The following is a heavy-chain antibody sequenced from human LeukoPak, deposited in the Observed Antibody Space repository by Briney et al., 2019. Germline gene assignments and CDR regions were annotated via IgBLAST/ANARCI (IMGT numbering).Heavy chain of an antibody. CDR3: ARAGGLYNWNFGDAIDI. CDR1: GGTFSSYA. CDR2: IIPIFGTA. V-gene: IGHV1-69*06. D-gene: IGHD1-7*01. Sequence: SVKVSCKASGGTFSSYAISWVRQAPGQGLEWMGGIIPIFGTANYAQKFQGRVTITADKSTSTAYMELSSLRPEDTSVYHCARAGGLYNWNFGDAIDIWGQGTRVTVSS. J-gene: IGHJ3*02.